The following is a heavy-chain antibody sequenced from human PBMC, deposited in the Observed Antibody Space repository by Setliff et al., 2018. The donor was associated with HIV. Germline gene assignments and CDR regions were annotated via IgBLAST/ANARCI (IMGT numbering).Heavy chain of an antibody. CDR1: GFRFTTYW. CDR2: VKQDGSEQ. Sequence: ETLSLSCAASGFRFTTYWMSWVRQAPGKGLEWLANVKQDGSEQYYVDSVKGRFTISRDNAKNSLYLQMNSLRAEDTAIYYCATDFSISAWGQGTLVTVSS. D-gene: IGHD2-2*01. CDR3: ATDFSISA. V-gene: IGHV3-7*01. J-gene: IGHJ1*01.